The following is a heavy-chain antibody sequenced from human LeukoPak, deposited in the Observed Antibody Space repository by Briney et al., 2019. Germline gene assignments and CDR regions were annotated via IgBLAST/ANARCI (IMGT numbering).Heavy chain of an antibody. CDR1: GYTFTSYG. V-gene: IGHV1-18*01. J-gene: IGHJ4*02. CDR3: ARHTMARGVIIIPFDY. CDR2: ISAYNGNT. D-gene: IGHD3-10*01. Sequence: ASVKVSCKASGYTFTSYGISWVRQAPGQGLEWMGWISAYNGNTNYAQKLQGRVTMTTDTSTSTAYMELRSLRSDDTAVYYCARHTMARGVIIIPFDYWGQGTLVTVSS.